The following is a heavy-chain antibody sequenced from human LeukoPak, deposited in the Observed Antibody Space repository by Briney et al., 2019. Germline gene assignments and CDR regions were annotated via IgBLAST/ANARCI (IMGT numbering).Heavy chain of an antibody. CDR3: ARDIPSSTSWRWYFDY. CDR1: GGSVSSGSYY. CDR2: IYYSGST. Sequence: SETLSLTCTVSGGSVSSGSYYWSWIRQPPGKGLEWIGYIYYSGSTNYNPSLKSRVTISVDTSKNQFSLKLSSVTAADTAVYYCARDIPSSTSWRWYFDYWGQGTLVTVSS. D-gene: IGHD2-2*01. J-gene: IGHJ4*02. V-gene: IGHV4-61*01.